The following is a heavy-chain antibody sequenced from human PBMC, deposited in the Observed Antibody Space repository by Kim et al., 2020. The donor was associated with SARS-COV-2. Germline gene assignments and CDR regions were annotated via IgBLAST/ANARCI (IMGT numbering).Heavy chain of an antibody. V-gene: IGHV3-43D*03. Sequence: GGSLRLSCAASGFRFEDYGMHWVRQVPGKGLEWVSLISWDGATMDYADSVKGRFTISRDNSNNSLYLQMNNLRAEDTALYYCAKDSYCSSTSCYVDFHYYNMDVWGQGTTVTVSS. CDR2: ISWDGATM. J-gene: IGHJ6*03. CDR3: AKDSYCSSTSCYVDFHYYNMDV. CDR1: GFRFEDYG. D-gene: IGHD2-2*01.